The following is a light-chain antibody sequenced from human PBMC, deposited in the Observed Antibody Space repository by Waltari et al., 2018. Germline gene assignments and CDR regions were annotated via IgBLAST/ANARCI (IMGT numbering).Light chain of an antibody. V-gene: IGKV1-16*02. J-gene: IGKJ1*01. CDR3: QQYHSYPPT. CDR2: TAS. CDR1: QDITNH. Sequence: DIQMTQSPSSVPASAGDRVTITCRASQDITNHLAWFQQKPGKAPKSLIYTASSWQSGVPSKFSGGGSGTDFTLTISSLQPEDFGTYYCQQYHSYPPTFGQGTKVEIK.